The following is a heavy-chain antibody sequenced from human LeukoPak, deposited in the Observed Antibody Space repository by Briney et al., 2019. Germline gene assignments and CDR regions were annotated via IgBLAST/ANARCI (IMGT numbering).Heavy chain of an antibody. Sequence: PGGPLRLSCAASGFTFSSYAMSWVRQAPGKGLEWVSAISGSGGSTYYADSVKGRFTISRDNSKNTLYLQMNSLRAEDTAVYYCAANSSGYYYYYWGPGTLVTVSS. CDR1: GFTFSSYA. CDR3: AANSSGYYYYY. CDR2: ISGSGGST. J-gene: IGHJ4*02. D-gene: IGHD3-22*01. V-gene: IGHV3-23*01.